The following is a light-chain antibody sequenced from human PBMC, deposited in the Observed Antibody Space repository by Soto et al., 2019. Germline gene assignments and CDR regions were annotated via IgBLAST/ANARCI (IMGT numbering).Light chain of an antibody. J-gene: IGLJ1*01. Sequence: QSALTQPASVSVTPGKSITISCTGTSNDNGYCNFGSWYQQHPGKAPKLRIYDVNNRPTGVSNRVSGSNAGNTASLTISGLQGENEADYHCSSHTSDKVFVFGGVTKVTV. V-gene: IGLV2-14*03. CDR2: DVN. CDR1: SNDNGYCNF. CDR3: SSHTSDKVFV.